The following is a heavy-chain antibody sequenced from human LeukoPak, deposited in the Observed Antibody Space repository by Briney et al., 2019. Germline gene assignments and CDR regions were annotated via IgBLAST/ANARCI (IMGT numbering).Heavy chain of an antibody. CDR3: ARDLRGSYYSPADY. CDR1: GYTFTGYY. J-gene: IGHJ4*02. V-gene: IGHV1-2*03. D-gene: IGHD1-26*01. Sequence: LEASVKVSCKASGYTFTGYYMLWVRQAPGQGLEWMGWTNPNSGGTNYAQKFQGRVTMTRDTSISTAYMELSRLRSDDTAVYYCARDLRGSYYSPADYWGQGTLVTVSS. CDR2: TNPNSGGT.